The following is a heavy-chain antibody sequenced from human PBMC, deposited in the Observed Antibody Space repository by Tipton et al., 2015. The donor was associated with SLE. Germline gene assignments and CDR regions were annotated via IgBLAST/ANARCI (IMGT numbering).Heavy chain of an antibody. CDR1: GGSFSGYY. D-gene: IGHD2-15*01. J-gene: IGHJ3*02. V-gene: IGHV4-34*01. CDR2: INHSGST. CDR3: ARGKDIVVARDAFDI. Sequence: TLSLTCAVYGGSFSGYYWSWIRQPPGKGLEWIGEINHSGSTNYNPSLKSRVTISVDTSKNQFSLKLSSVTAADTAVYYCARGKDIVVARDAFDIWGHGTMVTVSS.